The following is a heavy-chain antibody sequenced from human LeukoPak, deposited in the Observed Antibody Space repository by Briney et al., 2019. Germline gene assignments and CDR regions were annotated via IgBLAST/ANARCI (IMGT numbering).Heavy chain of an antibody. V-gene: IGHV3-48*03. CDR1: GFTFSSYE. CDR2: ISSSGSTI. D-gene: IGHD4-17*01. Sequence: GGSLRLSCAASGFTFSSYEMNWVRQAPGKGLEWVSYISSSGSTIYYADSVKGRFTISRDNAKNSLYLRMNSLRAEDTAVYYCAIGYDYGDYEGLDYWGQGTLVTVSS. J-gene: IGHJ4*02. CDR3: AIGYDYGDYEGLDY.